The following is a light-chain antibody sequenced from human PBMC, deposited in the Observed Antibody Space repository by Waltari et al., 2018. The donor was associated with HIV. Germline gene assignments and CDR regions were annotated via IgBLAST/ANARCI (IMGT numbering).Light chain of an antibody. J-gene: IGLJ3*02. CDR1: DRDIAIYNS. CDR2: AAN. CDR3: SSYARGGSLL. V-gene: IGLV2-14*01. Sequence: QSALTQPASVSGSPGQSITISCIGPDRDIAIYNSISWYHHPPARAPRLVIFAANSRPAGIPFRVSGSKSGKTASLTISGLQADDEGVYYCSSYARGGSLLFGGGTTVTVL.